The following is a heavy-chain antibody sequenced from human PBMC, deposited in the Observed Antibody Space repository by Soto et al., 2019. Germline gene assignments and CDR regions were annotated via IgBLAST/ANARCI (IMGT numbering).Heavy chain of an antibody. CDR2: INHSGST. D-gene: IGHD6-19*01. J-gene: IGHJ6*02. CDR3: ARSTRAIAVAGTFHYYYYYGMDV. Sequence: SETLSPTCAVYGGSFSGYYWSWIRQPPGKGLEWIGEINHSGSTNYNPSLKSRVTISVDTSKNQFSLKLSSVTAADTAVYYCARSTRAIAVAGTFHYYYYYGMDVWGQGTTVTVSS. V-gene: IGHV4-34*01. CDR1: GGSFSGYY.